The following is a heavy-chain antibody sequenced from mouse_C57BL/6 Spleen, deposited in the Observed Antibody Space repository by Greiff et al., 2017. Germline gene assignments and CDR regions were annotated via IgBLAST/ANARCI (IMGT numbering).Heavy chain of an antibody. D-gene: IGHD2-4*01. CDR3: ARGVSYNDYDGGGD. V-gene: IGHV1-53*01. Sequence: VQLQQPGTELVKPGASVKLSCKASGYTFTSYWMHWVKQRPGQGLEWIGNINPSNGGTNYTEKFKSKATLTVDKSYSTDYMQLSCLTSEDSAVYYCARGVSYNDYDGGGDWGQGTTLTVSS. CDR2: INPSNGGT. CDR1: GYTFTSYW. J-gene: IGHJ2*01.